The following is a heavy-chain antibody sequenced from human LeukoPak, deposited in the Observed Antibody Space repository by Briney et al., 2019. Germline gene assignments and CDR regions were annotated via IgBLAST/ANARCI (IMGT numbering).Heavy chain of an antibody. V-gene: IGHV3-30-3*01. Sequence: GGSLRLSCAASGFTFSSYAMSWVRQAPGKGLEWVAVISYDGSNKYYADSVKGRFTISRDNSKNTLYLQMNSLRAEDTAVYYCARDRNYYDSSGYFVYWGQGTLVTVSS. CDR1: GFTFSSYA. CDR3: ARDRNYYDSSGYFVY. D-gene: IGHD3-22*01. CDR2: ISYDGSNK. J-gene: IGHJ4*02.